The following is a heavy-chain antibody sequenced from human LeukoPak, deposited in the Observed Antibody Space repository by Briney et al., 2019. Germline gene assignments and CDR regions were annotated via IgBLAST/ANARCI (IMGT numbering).Heavy chain of an antibody. CDR3: ARDFSISRVVVAATRSDWFDP. CDR1: GYTFTGYY. J-gene: IGHJ5*02. D-gene: IGHD2-15*01. Sequence: SVKVSCKASGYTFTGYYMHWVRQAPGQGLEWMGGIIPIFGTANYAQKFQGRVTITADESTSTAYMELSSLRSEDTAVYYCARDFSISRVVVAATRSDWFDPWGQGTLVTVSS. CDR2: IIPIFGTA. V-gene: IGHV1-69*13.